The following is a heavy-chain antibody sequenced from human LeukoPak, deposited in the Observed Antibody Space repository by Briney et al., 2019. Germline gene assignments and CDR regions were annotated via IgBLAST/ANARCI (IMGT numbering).Heavy chain of an antibody. CDR1: GYTFTSYG. V-gene: IGHV1-18*01. D-gene: IGHD2-2*01. CDR2: ISAYNGNT. CDR3: ARVTGYCSSTSCYEPLDY. Sequence: ASVKVSCKASGYTFTSYGISWVRQAPGQGLEWMGWISAYNGNTNYAQKLQGRVTMTTDTSTSTAYMELRSLRSDDTAVYYCARVTGYCSSTSCYEPLDYWGQGTLVTVSS. J-gene: IGHJ4*02.